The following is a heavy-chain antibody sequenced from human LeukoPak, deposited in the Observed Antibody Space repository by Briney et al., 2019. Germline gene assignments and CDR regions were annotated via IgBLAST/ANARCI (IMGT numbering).Heavy chain of an antibody. CDR2: IKQDGTDK. V-gene: IGHV3-7*01. D-gene: IGHD6-13*01. CDR1: GFAARKYW. J-gene: IGHJ6*01. CDR3: ARYNTSRWDYYYNYGMD. Sequence: PGGSLRLSCAASGFAARKYWMSWVRQAPGKGLEWGANIKQDGTDKNYADSVKGRFVISRDNAKNSLYLQMNSLRAEATAVYYCARYNTSRWDYYYNYGMD.